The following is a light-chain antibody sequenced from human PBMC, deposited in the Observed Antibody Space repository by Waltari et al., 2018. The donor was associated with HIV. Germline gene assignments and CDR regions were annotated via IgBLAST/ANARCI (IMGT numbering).Light chain of an antibody. CDR1: SGDLGNYNF. CDR3: CAYAGGWV. V-gene: IGLV2-11*01. CDR2: DVT. J-gene: IGLJ3*02. Sequence: QSALTQPRSVSGSPGQSVTISCTGTSGDLGNYNFFSWYQHHPGTAPKLIIYDVTKRPSWVPDRFSGSKSANTASLTISGLRADDEADYYCCAYAGGWVFGGGTKVTVL.